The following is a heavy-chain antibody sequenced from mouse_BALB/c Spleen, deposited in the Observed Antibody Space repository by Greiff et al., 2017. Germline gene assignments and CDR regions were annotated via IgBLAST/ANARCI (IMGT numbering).Heavy chain of an antibody. CDR1: GFSLTSYG. CDR3: ARGWDDYFAY. D-gene: IGHD2-4*01. Sequence: QVHVKQSGPGLVAPSQSLSITCTVSGFSLTSYGVHWVRQPPGKGLEWLGVIWAGGSTNYNSALMSRLSISKDNSKSQVFLKMNSLQTDDTAMYYCARGWDDYFAYWGQGTLVTVSA. CDR2: IWAGGST. J-gene: IGHJ3*01. V-gene: IGHV2-9*02.